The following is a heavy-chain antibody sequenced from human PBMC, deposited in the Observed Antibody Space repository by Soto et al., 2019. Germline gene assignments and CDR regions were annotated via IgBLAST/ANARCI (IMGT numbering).Heavy chain of an antibody. CDR1: SGSISTDYW. CDR3: VGEKNRATRGYYYYGMDV. D-gene: IGHD1-1*01. Sequence: SETLSLTCAVSSGSISTDYWWSWVRQPPGKGLEWIGEVHRSGTTNYIQSLKSRVTMSVDKPGNQVSLKLSSVTAADTAIYYCVGEKNRATRGYYYYGMDVWGQGTTVTVSS. J-gene: IGHJ6*02. V-gene: IGHV4-4*02. CDR2: VHRSGTT.